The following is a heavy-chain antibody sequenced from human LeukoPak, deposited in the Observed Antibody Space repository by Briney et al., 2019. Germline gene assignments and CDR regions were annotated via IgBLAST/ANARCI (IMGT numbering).Heavy chain of an antibody. Sequence: ASVKVSCKASGYTFTGYYMHWVRQAPGQGLEWMGWINPNSGGRNYAQKFQGRVTMTRDTSISTAYMELSRLRSDDTAVYYCARVRYCSGGSCYKFDPWGQGTLVTVSS. V-gene: IGHV1-2*02. D-gene: IGHD2-15*01. J-gene: IGHJ5*02. CDR3: ARVRYCSGGSCYKFDP. CDR1: GYTFTGYY. CDR2: INPNSGGR.